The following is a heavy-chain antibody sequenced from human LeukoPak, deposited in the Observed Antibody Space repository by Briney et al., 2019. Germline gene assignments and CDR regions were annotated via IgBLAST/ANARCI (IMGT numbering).Heavy chain of an antibody. J-gene: IGHJ4*02. CDR3: ASSPKYYYDSSGYYYAD. CDR2: INTNTGNP. V-gene: IGHV7-4-1*02. Sequence: EASVKVSCKASGYTFSSYAMNWVRQAPGQGLEWMGWINTNTGNPTYAQGLTGRFVFSLDTSVSTAYLQISSLKAEDTAVYYCASSPKYYYDSSGYYYADWGQGTLVTVSS. D-gene: IGHD3-22*01. CDR1: GYTFSSYA.